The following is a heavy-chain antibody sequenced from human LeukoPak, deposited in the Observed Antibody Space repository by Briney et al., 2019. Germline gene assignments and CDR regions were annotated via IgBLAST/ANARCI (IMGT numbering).Heavy chain of an antibody. V-gene: IGHV3-74*01. CDR1: RFTFSNSW. J-gene: IGHJ3*02. Sequence: GGSLRLSCAASRFTFSNSWMHWVRQTPGKGLEWVSSISGAGGDTPYADSVKGRFTISRDNAKNTLYLQMNSLRADDTAVYYCAAEHDGFDIWGQGTMVTVSS. CDR2: ISGAGGDT. CDR3: AAEHDGFDI.